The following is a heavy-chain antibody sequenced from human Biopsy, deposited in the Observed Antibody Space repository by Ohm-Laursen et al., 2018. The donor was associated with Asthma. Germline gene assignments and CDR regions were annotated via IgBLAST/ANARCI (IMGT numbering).Heavy chain of an antibody. CDR3: AKGMDTFDI. CDR2: ISASGNST. J-gene: IGHJ3*02. D-gene: IGHD5-18*01. V-gene: IGHV3-23*01. Sequence: SLRLSCSASGFNFDDYAMSWVRQAPGKGPERVSTISASGNSTYYGDSVKGRFTISRDNSKNTLFLHMNSLRADDTAVYYCAKGMDTFDIWGQGTLVTVSS. CDR1: GFNFDDYA.